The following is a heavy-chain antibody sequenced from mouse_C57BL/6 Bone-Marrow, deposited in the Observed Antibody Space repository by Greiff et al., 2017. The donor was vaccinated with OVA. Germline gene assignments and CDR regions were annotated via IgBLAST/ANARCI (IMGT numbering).Heavy chain of an antibody. CDR1: GYTFTTYP. Sequence: QVHLKESGAELVKPGASVKMSCKASGYTFTTYPIEWMKQNHGKSLEWIGNFHPYNDDTKYNEKFKGKATLTVEKSSSTVYLELSRLTSDDSAVYYCATMVTTGDWYFDVWGTGTTVTVSS. J-gene: IGHJ1*03. D-gene: IGHD2-2*01. CDR2: FHPYNDDT. CDR3: ATMVTTGDWYFDV. V-gene: IGHV1-47*01.